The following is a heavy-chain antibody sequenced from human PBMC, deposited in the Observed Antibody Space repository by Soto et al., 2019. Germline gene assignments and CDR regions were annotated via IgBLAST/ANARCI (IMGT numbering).Heavy chain of an antibody. CDR1: GGTFSSYA. D-gene: IGHD2-15*01. J-gene: IGHJ6*02. Sequence: SVKVSCKASGGTFSSYAISWVRQAPGQGLEWMGGIIPIFGTANYAQKFQGRVTITADESTSTAYMELSSLRSEDTAVFYCARTGYCSGGSCYTHYGMAVWGQGTTVTVSS. CDR2: IIPIFGTA. V-gene: IGHV1-69*13. CDR3: ARTGYCSGGSCYTHYGMAV.